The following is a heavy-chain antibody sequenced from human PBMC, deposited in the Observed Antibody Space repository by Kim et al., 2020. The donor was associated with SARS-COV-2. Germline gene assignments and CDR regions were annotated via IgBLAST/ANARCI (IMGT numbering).Heavy chain of an antibody. D-gene: IGHD6-19*01. Sequence: WMGIINPSGGSTSYAQKFQGRVTMTRDTSTSTVYMELSSLRSEDTAVYYCARALVGWDTLEYFDYWGQGTLVTVSS. V-gene: IGHV1-46*01. CDR3: ARALVGWDTLEYFDY. CDR2: INPSGGST. J-gene: IGHJ4*02.